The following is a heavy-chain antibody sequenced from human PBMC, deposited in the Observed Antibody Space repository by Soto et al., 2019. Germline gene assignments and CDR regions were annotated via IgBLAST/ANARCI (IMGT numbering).Heavy chain of an antibody. CDR2: IYYSGST. CDR3: AAPRGITIFGVALFDY. Sequence: QLQLQESGPGLVKPSETLSLTCTVSGGSISSSSYYWGWIRQPPGKGLEWIGSIYYSGSTYYNPSLQSRVTISVDTSKNQFSLKLSSVTAADTAVYYCAAPRGITIFGVALFDYWGQGTLVTVSS. V-gene: IGHV4-39*01. J-gene: IGHJ4*02. D-gene: IGHD3-3*01. CDR1: GGSISSSSYY.